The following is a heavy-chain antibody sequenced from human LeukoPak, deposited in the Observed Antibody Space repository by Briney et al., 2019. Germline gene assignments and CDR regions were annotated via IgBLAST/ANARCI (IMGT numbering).Heavy chain of an antibody. CDR3: ARGTYFSDTYYFDY. J-gene: IGHJ4*02. CDR2: IYASGTT. CDR1: GGSISSDS. D-gene: IGHD3-22*01. V-gene: IGHV4-4*07. Sequence: PSETLSLTCTVSGGSISSDSWNWIRQPAGKGLEWIGRIYASGTTNYNPSLKSRVTMSIDTSKSQFSLQLASVTAADTAVYYCARGTYFSDTYYFDYWGQGTLVTVCS.